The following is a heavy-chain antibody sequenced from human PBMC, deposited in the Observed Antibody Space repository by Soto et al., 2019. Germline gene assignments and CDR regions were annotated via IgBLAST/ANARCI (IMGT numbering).Heavy chain of an antibody. Sequence: SETLSLTCAVSGGSISSGGYSWSWIRQPPGKGLEWIGYIYHSGSTYYNPPLKSRVTISVDRSKNQFSLKLNSVTAADTAVYYCAGAGGLGAVAVDCWGQGTLVTVSS. CDR2: IYHSGST. D-gene: IGHD6-19*01. CDR3: AGAGGLGAVAVDC. CDR1: GGSISSGGYS. J-gene: IGHJ4*02. V-gene: IGHV4-30-2*01.